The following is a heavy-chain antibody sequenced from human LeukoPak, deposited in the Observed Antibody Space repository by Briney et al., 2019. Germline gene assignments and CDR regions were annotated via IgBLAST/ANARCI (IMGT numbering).Heavy chain of an antibody. J-gene: IGHJ5*02. Sequence: PSETLSLTCAVYGGSFSGYYWSWIRQPPGKGLEWIGEINHSGSTNYNPSLKSRVTISVDTSKNQFSLKLSSVTAADTAVYYCARYVVPAAISWFDPWGQGTLVTVSS. CDR3: ARYVVPAAISWFDP. CDR1: GGSFSGYY. CDR2: INHSGST. V-gene: IGHV4-34*01. D-gene: IGHD2-2*01.